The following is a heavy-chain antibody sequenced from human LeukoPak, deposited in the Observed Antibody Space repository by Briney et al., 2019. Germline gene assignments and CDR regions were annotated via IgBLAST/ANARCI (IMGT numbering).Heavy chain of an antibody. V-gene: IGHV4-34*01. CDR2: INHIVST. CDR3: ARGQLFDY. Sequence: SETLSLTCAVYGGSFSGYYWSWIRQPPGKGLEWIGEINHIVSTNYNPSLKSRVTISVAPSKTQFTLKLRSVTAADTAVDYCARGQLFDYWGQGALVTVSS. D-gene: IGHD2-2*01. J-gene: IGHJ4*02. CDR1: GGSFSGYY.